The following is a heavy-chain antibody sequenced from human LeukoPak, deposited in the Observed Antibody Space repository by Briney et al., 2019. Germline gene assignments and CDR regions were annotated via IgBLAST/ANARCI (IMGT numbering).Heavy chain of an antibody. V-gene: IGHV1-18*01. Sequence: GASVKVSCTASGYIFTSYSISWVRQAPGQGLEWMGWISADNGDTNYVQKFQGRVTMTTDTSTSTANMELKSLRSDDTAVYYCAREEGAPIAAADIWGLGTKVAVSS. D-gene: IGHD6-13*01. CDR3: AREEGAPIAAADI. CDR1: GYIFTSYS. J-gene: IGHJ3*02. CDR2: ISADNGDT.